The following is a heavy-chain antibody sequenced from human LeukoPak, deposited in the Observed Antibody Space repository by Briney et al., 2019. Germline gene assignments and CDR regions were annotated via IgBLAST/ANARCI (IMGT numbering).Heavy chain of an antibody. Sequence: ASVKVSCKASGYTFTSYYMHWVRQAPGQGLERMGIINPSGGSTSYAQKFQGRVTMTRDTSTSTVYMELSSLRSEDTAVYYCARQRLIQLWLRAPYGMDVWGQGTTVTVSS. J-gene: IGHJ6*02. D-gene: IGHD5-18*01. CDR1: GYTFTSYY. CDR3: ARQRLIQLWLRAPYGMDV. V-gene: IGHV1-46*01. CDR2: INPSGGST.